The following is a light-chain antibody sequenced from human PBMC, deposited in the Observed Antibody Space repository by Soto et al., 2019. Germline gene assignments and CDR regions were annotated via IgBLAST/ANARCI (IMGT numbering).Light chain of an antibody. V-gene: IGKV3-15*01. CDR3: QQYNSWPLA. CDR1: QSVSNIY. CDR2: GAS. J-gene: IGKJ4*01. Sequence: TQSSGTLSLSPGETATLSCRVSQSVSNIYLGWYQQKPGQPPRLLIYGASTRATGIPARFSGSGSGTEFTLTISSLQSEDFAVYYCQQYNSWPLAFGGGTKVDIK.